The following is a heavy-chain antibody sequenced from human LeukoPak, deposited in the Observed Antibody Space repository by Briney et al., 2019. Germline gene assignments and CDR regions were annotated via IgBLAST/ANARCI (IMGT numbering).Heavy chain of an antibody. Sequence: GGSLRLSCAASGFTFDAYGMSWVRQAPGKGLGWVSDINWNGGSTGYADSVKGRFTISRDNAKNSLYLQMNSLRAEDTAVYYCARDRWYSSSSFDYWGQGTLVTVSS. CDR3: ARDRWYSSSSFDY. D-gene: IGHD6-6*01. V-gene: IGHV3-20*04. J-gene: IGHJ4*02. CDR2: INWNGGST. CDR1: GFTFDAYG.